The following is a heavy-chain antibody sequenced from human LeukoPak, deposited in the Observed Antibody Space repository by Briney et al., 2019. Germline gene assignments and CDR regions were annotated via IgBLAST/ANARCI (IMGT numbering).Heavy chain of an antibody. J-gene: IGHJ4*02. D-gene: IGHD2-15*01. Sequence: SQTLSLTCTVSGGSISSGDYYWSWIRQPPGRGLELIGYMYYSGSTYYNPPLKSRVTISVDTSKNQFSLKLSSVTAADTAVYYCARGGYCSGGSCYAPPGILYWGQGTLVTVSS. CDR2: MYYSGST. CDR1: GGSISSGDYY. CDR3: ARGGYCSGGSCYAPPGILY. V-gene: IGHV4-30-4*08.